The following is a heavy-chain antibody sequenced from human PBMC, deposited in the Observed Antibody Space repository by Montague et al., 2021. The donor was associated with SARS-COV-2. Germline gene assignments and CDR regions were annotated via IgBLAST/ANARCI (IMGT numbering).Heavy chain of an antibody. V-gene: IGHV4-39*07. CDR1: GGSISSSSYY. Sequence: SETLSLTCTVSGGSISSSSYYWGWIRQPPGKGLERIGSIYYSGSTYYXPSLESRVTISVDTSKNQFSLKLSSVTAADTAVYYCARVGRQQLVRLSGMDVWGQGTTVTVSS. CDR2: IYYSGST. D-gene: IGHD6-13*01. CDR3: ARVGRQQLVRLSGMDV. J-gene: IGHJ6*02.